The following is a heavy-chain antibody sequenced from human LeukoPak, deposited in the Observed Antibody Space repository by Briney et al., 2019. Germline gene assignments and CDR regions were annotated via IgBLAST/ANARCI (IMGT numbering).Heavy chain of an antibody. Sequence: ASVKVSCKASGYTFTSYDINWVRQATGQGLEWMGWMNPNSGNTGYAQKFQGRVTMTRNTSISTAYMELSSLRSEDTAVYYCAKETSEMTTTHGWFDPWGQGTPVIVSS. J-gene: IGHJ5*02. CDR2: MNPNSGNT. CDR3: AKETSEMTTTHGWFDP. CDR1: GYTFTSYD. D-gene: IGHD5-24*01. V-gene: IGHV1-8*01.